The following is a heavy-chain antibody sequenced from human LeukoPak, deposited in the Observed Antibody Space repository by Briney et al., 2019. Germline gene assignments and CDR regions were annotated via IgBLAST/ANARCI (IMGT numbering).Heavy chain of an antibody. CDR1: GGSISSSTYY. CDR3: ARAYCSSASCAKLGYFDY. CDR2: IYYSGST. Sequence: SETLSLTCTVSGGSISSSTYYWGWIRQPPGKGLEWIGTIYYSGSTYYNASLKSRVTISVDTSRNQFSLKLSSVTAADTAVYYCARAYCSSASCAKLGYFDYWGQGALVTVSS. V-gene: IGHV4-39*01. J-gene: IGHJ4*02. D-gene: IGHD2-2*01.